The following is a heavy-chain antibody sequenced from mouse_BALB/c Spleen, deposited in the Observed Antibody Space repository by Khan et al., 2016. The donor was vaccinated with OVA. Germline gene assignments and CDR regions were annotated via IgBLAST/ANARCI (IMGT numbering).Heavy chain of an antibody. Sequence: QVQLQQSGTELVKPGASVRLSCKASGYTFTSYYMYWVKQRPGQGLEWIGEINLSDGDSNFNENFKSKATLTVDKSSTTAYMQLSSLTSEDSAVYYCTRSGYGTFAYWGQGTLVTVSA. J-gene: IGHJ3*01. CDR1: GYTFTSYY. CDR2: INLSDGDS. CDR3: TRSGYGTFAY. D-gene: IGHD4-1*01. V-gene: IGHV1-53*01.